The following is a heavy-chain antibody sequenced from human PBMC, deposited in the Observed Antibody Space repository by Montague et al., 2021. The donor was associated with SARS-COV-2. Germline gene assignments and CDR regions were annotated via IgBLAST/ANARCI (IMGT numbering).Heavy chain of an antibody. CDR1: GFSLSTSGMC. CDR2: IYWNDDK. Sequence: PALVKPTQTLTLTCTFSGFSLSTSGMCVGWIRQPPGKALEWLGIIYWNDDKRYSPSLKSRLTITKDTSKNQVVLTMTNMDPVDTATYYCAREYSSGVYFDYWGQGTLVTVSS. D-gene: IGHD6-19*01. J-gene: IGHJ4*02. CDR3: AREYSSGVYFDY. V-gene: IGHV2-5*08.